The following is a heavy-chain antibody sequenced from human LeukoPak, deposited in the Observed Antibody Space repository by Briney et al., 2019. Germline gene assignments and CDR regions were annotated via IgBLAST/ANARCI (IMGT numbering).Heavy chain of an antibody. V-gene: IGHV4-39*01. D-gene: IGHD6-19*01. J-gene: IGHJ6*03. CDR2: IYYSGST. Sequence: SETLSLTCTVSGGSISSSSYYWGWIRQPPGKGLEWIGSIYYSGSTYYNPSLKSRVTISVDTSKNQFSLKLSSVTAADTAVYYCARYGREQWLGRPGRYYYYYMDVWGKGTTVTVSS. CDR3: ARYGREQWLGRPGRYYYYYMDV. CDR1: GGSISSSSYY.